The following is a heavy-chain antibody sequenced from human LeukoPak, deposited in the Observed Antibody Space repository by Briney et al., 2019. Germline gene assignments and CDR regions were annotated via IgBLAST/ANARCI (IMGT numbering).Heavy chain of an antibody. J-gene: IGHJ4*02. Sequence: SETLSLTCTVSGYSISSGYYWGWIRQPPGKGLEWIGSIYYSGSTYYNPSLKSRVTISVDTSKNQFSLKLSSVTAADTAVYYCAKEGFDYWGQGTLVTVSS. V-gene: IGHV4-38-2*02. CDR1: GYSISSGYY. CDR3: AKEGFDY. CDR2: IYYSGST.